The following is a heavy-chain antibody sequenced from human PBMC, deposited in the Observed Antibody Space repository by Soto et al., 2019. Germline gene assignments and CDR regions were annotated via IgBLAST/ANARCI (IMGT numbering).Heavy chain of an antibody. J-gene: IGHJ4*02. CDR3: AARLTSGYLIDY. CDR2: IYYSGST. D-gene: IGHD3-3*01. Sequence: TLSLPCPVSGGSISSGGYYWSWIRQHPGKGLEWIGYIYYSGSTYYNPSLKSRVTISVDTSKNQFSLKLSSVTAADTAVYYCAARLTSGYLIDYWGQGTLVTVSS. CDR1: GGSISSGGYY. V-gene: IGHV4-31*03.